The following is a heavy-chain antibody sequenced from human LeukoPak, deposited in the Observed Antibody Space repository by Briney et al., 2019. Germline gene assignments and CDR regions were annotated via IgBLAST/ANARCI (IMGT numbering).Heavy chain of an antibody. V-gene: IGHV4-38-2*02. Sequence: SETLSLTCAVSGYSISSGYYWGWIRQPPGKGLEWIGSIYHSGSTYYNPSLKSRVTISVDTSKNQFSLKLSSVTAADTAVYYCARDVGVVVAATPFDYWGQGTLVTVSS. CDR3: ARDVGVVVAATPFDY. D-gene: IGHD2-15*01. CDR2: IYHSGST. CDR1: GYSISSGYY. J-gene: IGHJ4*02.